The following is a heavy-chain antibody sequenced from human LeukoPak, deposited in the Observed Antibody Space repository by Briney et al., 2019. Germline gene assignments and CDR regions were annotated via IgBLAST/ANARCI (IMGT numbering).Heavy chain of an antibody. D-gene: IGHD3-22*01. CDR3: ARDRGTNYYDSSGLSYYFDY. CDR1: GGSISSGGYY. CDR2: IYYRGST. Sequence: SETLSLTCTVSGGSISSGGYYWSWIRQHPGKGLEWIGYIYYRGSTYYNPSLKSRVTISVDTSKNQFSLKLSSVTAADTAVYYCARDRGTNYYDSSGLSYYFDYWGQGTLVTVSS. V-gene: IGHV4-31*03. J-gene: IGHJ4*02.